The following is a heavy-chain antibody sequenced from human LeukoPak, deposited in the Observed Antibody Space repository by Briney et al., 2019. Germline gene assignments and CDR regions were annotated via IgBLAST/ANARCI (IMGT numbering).Heavy chain of an antibody. CDR2: IGSSGSTI. CDR1: GFTFSDYY. D-gene: IGHD4-17*01. V-gene: IGHV3-11*01. J-gene: IGHJ4*02. Sequence: PGGSLRLSCAASGFTFSDYYMSWIRQAPGKGLEWVSYIGSSGSTIYYADSVKGRFTISRDNAKNSLYLQMNSLRAEDTAVYYCARDRLTVTTDFDYWGQGTLVTVSS. CDR3: ARDRLTVTTDFDY.